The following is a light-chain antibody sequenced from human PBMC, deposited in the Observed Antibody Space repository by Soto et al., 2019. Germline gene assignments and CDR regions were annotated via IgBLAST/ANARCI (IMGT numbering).Light chain of an antibody. CDR2: AAS. V-gene: IGKV1-39*01. CDR1: QTISDY. CDR3: QQTYSTPAWT. J-gene: IGKJ1*01. Sequence: DIQMTQSPSSLSASVGDRVTISCRASQTISDYLTWYQQKPGKAPKLLIFAASSLQSGVPSRFSGSGSGTDFTLIISSLQPEDFATYFCQQTYSTPAWTFGQGTKVEI.